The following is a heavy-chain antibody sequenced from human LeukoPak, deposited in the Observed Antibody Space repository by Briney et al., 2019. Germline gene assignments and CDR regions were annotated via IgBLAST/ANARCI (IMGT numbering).Heavy chain of an antibody. CDR1: GYTFTGYY. CDR3: ARRYSGSYGSGMDV. D-gene: IGHD1-26*01. CDR2: INPNSGGT. V-gene: IGHV1-2*02. J-gene: IGHJ6*02. Sequence: GASVKVSCKASGYTFTGYYMHWVRQAPGQGLEWMGWINPNSGGTNYAQKFQGRVTMTRDTSISTAYMELSRLRSDDTAVYYCARRYSGSYGSGMDVWGQGTTVTVSS.